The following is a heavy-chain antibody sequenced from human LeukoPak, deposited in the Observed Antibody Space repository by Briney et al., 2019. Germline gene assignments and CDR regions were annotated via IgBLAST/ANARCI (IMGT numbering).Heavy chain of an antibody. Sequence: SETLSLTCTVSGGSISTNYWSWIRRPAGKGLEWIGRIYNSGNTNYSPSLESRVTMSADTSKNQFSLKLSSVTAADTAVYYCARGTFDSSGYYLLDYWGQGTLVTVSS. J-gene: IGHJ4*02. CDR2: IYNSGNT. D-gene: IGHD3-22*01. CDR3: ARGTFDSSGYYLLDY. V-gene: IGHV4-4*07. CDR1: GGSISTNY.